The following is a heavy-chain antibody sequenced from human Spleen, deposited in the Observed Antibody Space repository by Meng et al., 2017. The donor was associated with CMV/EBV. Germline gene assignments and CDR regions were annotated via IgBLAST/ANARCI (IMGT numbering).Heavy chain of an antibody. D-gene: IGHD2-21*02. CDR2: IYHSGST. CDR1: SYSISSDYH. Sequence: SETLSLTCTVSSYSISSDYHWCWIRQPPGKGLEWIGSIYHSGSTYYNPSLKSRVTISVDTSKNQFSLKLSSVTAADTAVYYCARGGVTGDVWGQGTTVTVSS. J-gene: IGHJ6*02. CDR3: ARGGVTGDV. V-gene: IGHV4-38-2*02.